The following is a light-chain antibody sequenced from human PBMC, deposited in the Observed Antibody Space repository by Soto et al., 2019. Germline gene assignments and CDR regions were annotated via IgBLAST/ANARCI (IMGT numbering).Light chain of an antibody. CDR3: QLYNRNTWS. CDR2: GAS. J-gene: IGKJ1*01. CDR1: QSVGTW. V-gene: IGKV1-5*01. Sequence: DIQMTQSPSTLSASVGGRVTITCRASQSVGTWVAWYQQKPGKAPKLLIYGASNLESGVPSRFSGSGSGTEFHLTIPTLQPDDFATYFCQLYNRNTWSFGPGTKVDI.